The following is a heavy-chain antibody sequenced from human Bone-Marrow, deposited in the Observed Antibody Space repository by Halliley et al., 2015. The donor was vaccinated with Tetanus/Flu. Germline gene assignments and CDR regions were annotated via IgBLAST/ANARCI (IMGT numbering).Heavy chain of an antibody. Sequence: QLVQSGADMKKPGSSVKISCKSSGGSFSDYAVSWVRQAPGQGLEWMGNIFTIFGTVTYAQKFQGRVSITADASTTTAYMQLSSLTSDDTAVYCCASRVDYGAYDRDSWGQGTLVTVSS. V-gene: IGHV1-69*18. D-gene: IGHD4-17*01. CDR2: IFTIFGTV. J-gene: IGHJ5*01. CDR3: ASRVDYGAYDRDS. CDR1: GGSFSDYA.